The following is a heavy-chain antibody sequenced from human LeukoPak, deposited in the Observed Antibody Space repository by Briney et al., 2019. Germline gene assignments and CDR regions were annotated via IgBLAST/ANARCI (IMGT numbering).Heavy chain of an antibody. V-gene: IGHV3-73*01. Sequence: GGSLRLSCAASGFSFSGSALHWVRQASGKGLEWVGLIRSKVNSHATAYAASVRGRFTISRDDSKNTAYLQMNSLRTEDTAVYYCARDLLPYLATYGYFDYWGQGTPVTVSS. CDR3: ARDLLPYLATYGYFDY. J-gene: IGHJ4*02. CDR1: GFSFSGSA. D-gene: IGHD3-10*01. CDR2: IRSKVNSHAT.